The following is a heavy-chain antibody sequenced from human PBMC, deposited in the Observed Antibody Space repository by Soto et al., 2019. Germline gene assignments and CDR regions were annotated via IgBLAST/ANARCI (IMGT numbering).Heavy chain of an antibody. CDR3: SLDTSSGWYFFDY. Sequence: QVTLKESGPVLVKPTETLTLTCTVSGFSLSNARMGVSWIRQPPGKALEWLAHIFSNDEKSYSTSLKSRLTISKDTSKSQVVLTMTNMDPVDTAPYYCSLDTSSGWYFFDYWGQGTMVTFSS. CDR2: IFSNDEK. CDR1: GFSLSNARMG. D-gene: IGHD6-19*01. V-gene: IGHV2-26*01. J-gene: IGHJ4*02.